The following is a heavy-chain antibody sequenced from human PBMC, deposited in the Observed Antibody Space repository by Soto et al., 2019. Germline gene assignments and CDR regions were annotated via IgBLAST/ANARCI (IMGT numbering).Heavy chain of an antibody. D-gene: IGHD3-10*01. CDR3: VTHGFQYHMDV. Sequence: QLQLQESGPGLVKPSETLSLTCTVSGGSINSGTYYWGWIRQPPGKGLEWIGSIYNTGSTYYSPSLKSRVTVSIDTPNNRFSLRLSSVTAADTAVYDCVTHGFQYHMDVWGRGTPVTVAS. CDR2: IYNTGST. CDR1: GGSINSGTYY. J-gene: IGHJ6*03. V-gene: IGHV4-39*01.